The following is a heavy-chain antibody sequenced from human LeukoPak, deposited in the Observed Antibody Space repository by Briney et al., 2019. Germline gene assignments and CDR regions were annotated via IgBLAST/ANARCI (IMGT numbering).Heavy chain of an antibody. J-gene: IGHJ4*02. CDR2: ISAYNGDT. CDR1: GYTFTRHG. CDR3: ARDPSNTSGNYPYFDY. D-gene: IGHD3-22*01. Sequence: ASVKVSCKASGYTFTRHGISWVRQAPGQGLEWMGWISAYNGDTKYAQNSQGRVTITTDTSTTTAYMELRSLGSDDTAVYYCARDPSNTSGNYPYFDYWGQGTLVTVSS. V-gene: IGHV1-18*01.